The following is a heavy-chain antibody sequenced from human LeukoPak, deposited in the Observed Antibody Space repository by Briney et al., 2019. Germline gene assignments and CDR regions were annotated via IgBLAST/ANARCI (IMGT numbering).Heavy chain of an antibody. D-gene: IGHD1-14*01. CDR2: IGHTGTDR. CDR1: GFTFSSCG. Sequence: GGSLRLSCAASGFTFSSCGFNWDRQAPGKGLVWVSSIGHTGTDRYYADSVRGRFTISRDNAKNSMYLQMDSLRDEDTAVYYCATETIGRHYDYWGQGTLLTVSS. CDR3: ATETIGRHYDY. V-gene: IGHV3-21*01. J-gene: IGHJ4*02.